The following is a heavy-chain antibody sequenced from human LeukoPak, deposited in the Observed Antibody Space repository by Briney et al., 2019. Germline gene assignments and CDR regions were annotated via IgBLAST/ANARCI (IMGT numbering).Heavy chain of an antibody. D-gene: IGHD2-8*01. CDR3: ARSTVYGWFDP. V-gene: IGHV4-34*01. CDR2: INHSGST. Sequence: PSETLSLTCAVYGGSFSGYYWSWIRQPPGKGLEWIGEINHSGSTNYNPSLKSRVTISVDTSKNQFSLKLSSVTAADTAVYYCARSTVYGWFDPWGQGTLVTVSS. J-gene: IGHJ5*02. CDR1: GGSFSGYY.